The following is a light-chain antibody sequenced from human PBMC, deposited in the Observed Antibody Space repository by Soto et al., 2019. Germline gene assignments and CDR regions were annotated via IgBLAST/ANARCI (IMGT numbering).Light chain of an antibody. CDR2: EAS. CDR1: QIISSW. V-gene: IGKV1-5*03. CDR3: QQYDTYRT. Sequence: DIQMTQSLSTLSASVGDRVTITCRASQIISSWLAWYQQKPGKAPKLLLYEASILESGVPSRFSGSGSGTEFTLTISSLQPDDFATYYCQQYDTYRTFGPGTKVEIK. J-gene: IGKJ1*01.